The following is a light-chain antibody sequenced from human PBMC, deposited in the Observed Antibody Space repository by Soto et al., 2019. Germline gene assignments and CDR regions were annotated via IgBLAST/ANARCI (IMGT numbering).Light chain of an antibody. CDR3: HQYDDGPYT. J-gene: IGKJ2*01. Sequence: EIVMTQSPATLSVSPGERATLSCRASQSVSSNVAWYQQIPGQTPRLLIYGASTRATGIPVRFSGSGSETEFTLTISSLQSEDFAVYYCHQYDDGPYTFGQGTKVEI. V-gene: IGKV3-15*01. CDR2: GAS. CDR1: QSVSSN.